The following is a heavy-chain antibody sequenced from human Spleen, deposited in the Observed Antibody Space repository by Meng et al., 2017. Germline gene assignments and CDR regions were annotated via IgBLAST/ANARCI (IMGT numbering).Heavy chain of an antibody. V-gene: IGHV4-34*01. CDR1: GGSFSDYY. CDR2: INHSGST. D-gene: IGHD4-11*01. J-gene: IGHJ4*02. Sequence: QTWGAGLLKPSQTLSFTCLVSGGSFSDYYWSWIRQPPGKGLEWIGEINHSGSTNYNPSLESRATISVDTSQNNLSLKLSSVTAADSAVYYCARGPTTMAHDFDYWGQGTLVTVSS. CDR3: ARGPTTMAHDFDY.